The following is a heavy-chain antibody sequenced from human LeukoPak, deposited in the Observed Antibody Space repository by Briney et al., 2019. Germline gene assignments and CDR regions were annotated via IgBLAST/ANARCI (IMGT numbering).Heavy chain of an antibody. V-gene: IGHV3-53*01. CDR1: GFTVSSNY. D-gene: IGHD2-15*01. CDR3: AKGDCSGGDCYSGFDY. Sequence: GGSLRLSCAASGFTVSSNYMSWVRQAPGKGLEWVSVIYSGGSTYYADSVQGRFTISRDNSKNTLYLQMNSLRAEDTAIYYCAKGDCSGGDCYSGFDYWGQGTLVTVSS. J-gene: IGHJ4*02. CDR2: IYSGGST.